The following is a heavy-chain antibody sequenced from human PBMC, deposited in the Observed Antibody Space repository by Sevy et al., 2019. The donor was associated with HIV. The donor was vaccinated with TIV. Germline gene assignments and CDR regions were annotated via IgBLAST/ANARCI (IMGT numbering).Heavy chain of an antibody. D-gene: IGHD3-10*01. CDR1: GFTFSNAW. CDR3: ARDARSSGYYGMDV. CDR2: IYSGGST. V-gene: IGHV3-53*01. Sequence: GGSLRLSCAASGFTFSNAWMSWVRQAPGKGLEWVSVIYSGGSTYYADSVKGRFTISRDNSKNTLYLQMNSLRAEDTAVYYCARDARSSGYYGMDVWGQGTTVTVSS. J-gene: IGHJ6*02.